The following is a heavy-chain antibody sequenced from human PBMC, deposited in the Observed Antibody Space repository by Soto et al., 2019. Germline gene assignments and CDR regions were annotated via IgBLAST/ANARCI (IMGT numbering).Heavy chain of an antibody. D-gene: IGHD2-8*01. CDR2: IAVGSGYT. V-gene: IGHV1-58*01. CDR1: GFTFTSSA. CDR3: AADATAWQQMVPSDY. Sequence: QMQLEQSGPEVKKPGTSVKVSCKASGFTFTSSAFQWVRQARGQRLYWIGWIAVGSGYTNYAQRFQDRVTLTRDMSTATTYMELSRLTSEDTAIYYCAADATAWQQMVPSDYWGQGTLVTVS. J-gene: IGHJ4*02.